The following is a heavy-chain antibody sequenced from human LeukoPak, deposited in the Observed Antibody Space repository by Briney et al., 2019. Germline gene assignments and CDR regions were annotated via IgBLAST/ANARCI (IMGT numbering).Heavy chain of an antibody. D-gene: IGHD6-19*01. J-gene: IGHJ4*02. Sequence: GGSLRLSCAASGFTFSRYWMHWVRQAPGKGLVWVSRISSDGSDTRYADSVKGRFTISRDNAKNTLFLQMNSLRAEDTAVYYCARDQGGSGPTTYDYWGQGTLVTVSS. CDR1: GFTFSRYW. CDR2: ISSDGSDT. CDR3: ARDQGGSGPTTYDY. V-gene: IGHV3-74*01.